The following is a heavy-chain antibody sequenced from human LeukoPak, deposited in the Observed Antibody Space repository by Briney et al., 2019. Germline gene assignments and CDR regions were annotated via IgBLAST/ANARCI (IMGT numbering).Heavy chain of an antibody. CDR1: GFTFSSYW. CDR3: ARDTADDAFDI. Sequence: GGSLRLSCAASGFTFSSYWMHWVRHAPGKGLVWVSRINSDGSTTSYADSVKGRFTISRDNAKNTLYLQMNSLRAEDTAVYYCARDTADDAFDIWGQGTMVTVSS. CDR2: INSDGSTT. J-gene: IGHJ3*02. V-gene: IGHV3-74*01.